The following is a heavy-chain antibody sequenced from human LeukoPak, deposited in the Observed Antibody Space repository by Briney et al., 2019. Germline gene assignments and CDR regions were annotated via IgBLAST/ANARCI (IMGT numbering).Heavy chain of an antibody. Sequence: SETLSLTCAVYGGSFSGYYWSWIRQPPGKGLEWIGEINHSGSTNYNPSLKSRVTISVDTSKSQFSLKLSSVTAADTAVYYCARDVRWAYGMDVWGQGTTVTVSS. CDR3: ARDVRWAYGMDV. D-gene: IGHD3-10*02. J-gene: IGHJ6*02. V-gene: IGHV4-34*01. CDR2: INHSGST. CDR1: GGSFSGYY.